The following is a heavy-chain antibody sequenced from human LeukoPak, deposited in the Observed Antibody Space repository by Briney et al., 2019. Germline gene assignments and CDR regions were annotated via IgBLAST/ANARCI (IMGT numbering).Heavy chain of an antibody. CDR1: GGSFNSYY. V-gene: IGHV4-4*07. CDR2: IHTSGST. D-gene: IGHD4-17*01. Sequence: SETLSLTCTVSGGSFNSYYWSWLRQPAGKGLEWIGRIHTSGSTDYSPSLQSRVTISVDMSKKQFSLNLSSVTAADTAVYYCARDIVYLIDEDYGWGEGTLVTVSS. J-gene: IGHJ4*02. CDR3: ARDIVYLIDEDYG.